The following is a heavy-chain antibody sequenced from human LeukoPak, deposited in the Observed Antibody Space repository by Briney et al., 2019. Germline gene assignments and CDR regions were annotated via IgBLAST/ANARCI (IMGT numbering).Heavy chain of an antibody. CDR1: GGSISSGGYY. Sequence: PSETLSLTCTVSGGSISSGGYYWSWIRQHPGKGLEWIGYIYYSGSTYYNPSLKSRVTISVDTSKNQFSLKPSSVTAADTAVYYCARDYPYMSERYMDVWGKGTTVTVSS. CDR3: ARDYPYMSERYMDV. J-gene: IGHJ6*03. D-gene: IGHD3-16*01. CDR2: IYYSGST. V-gene: IGHV4-31*03.